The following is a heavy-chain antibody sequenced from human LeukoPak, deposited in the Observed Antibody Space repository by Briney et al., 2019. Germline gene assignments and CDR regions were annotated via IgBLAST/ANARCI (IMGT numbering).Heavy chain of an antibody. V-gene: IGHV3-11*04. D-gene: IGHD6-13*01. Sequence: KTGGSLRLSCAASGFTFSDYYMSWIRQAPGKGLEWVSYISSSGSTIYYADSVKGRFTISRDNAKNTLYLQMNSLRAEDTAVYYCARGEYSSSWYGHYYYYMDVWGKGTTVTVSS. CDR2: ISSSGSTI. CDR1: GFTFSDYY. J-gene: IGHJ6*03. CDR3: ARGEYSSSWYGHYYYYMDV.